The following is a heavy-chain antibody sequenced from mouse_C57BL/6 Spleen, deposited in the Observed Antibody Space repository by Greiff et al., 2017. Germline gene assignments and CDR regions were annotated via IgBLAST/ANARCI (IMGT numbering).Heavy chain of an antibody. CDR3: ARDGGTGYYFDY. Sequence: VQLQESGGGLVKPGGSLKLSCAASGFTFSSYAMSWVRQTPEKRLEWVATISDGGSYTYYPDNVKGRFTISRDNAKNNLYLQMSHLKSEDTAMYYCARDGGTGYYFDYWGQGTTLTVSS. V-gene: IGHV5-4*01. J-gene: IGHJ2*01. CDR1: GFTFSSYA. D-gene: IGHD2-14*01. CDR2: ISDGGSYT.